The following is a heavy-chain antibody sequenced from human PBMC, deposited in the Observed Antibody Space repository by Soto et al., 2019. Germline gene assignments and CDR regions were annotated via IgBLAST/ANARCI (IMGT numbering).Heavy chain of an antibody. V-gene: IGHV3-30-3*01. CDR2: ISYDGSNK. D-gene: IGHD1-1*01. CDR1: GFTFSNNA. J-gene: IGHJ6*02. CDR3: ARGTTTSAFSAMDV. Sequence: QVQLVESGGGVVQPGRSLRLSCADSGFTFSNNAMDWVRQAPGKGLEWVAVISYDGSNKYIAESVKGRFTISRDNSKNALFLQMNSLRAEDTAVYYCARGTTTSAFSAMDVWGQGTTVTVSS.